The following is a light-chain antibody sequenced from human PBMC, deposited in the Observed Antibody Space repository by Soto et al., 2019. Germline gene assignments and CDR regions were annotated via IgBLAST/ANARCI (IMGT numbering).Light chain of an antibody. Sequence: EIVLTQSPGTLSLSPGERATLSCRASQSVSSYLAWYQQKPGQAPRLLIYDASNRATGIPARFSGSGSGTEFRLTISRLQSEDFAVYSCQHYDSSPTFGGGTKVDIK. CDR3: QHYDSSPT. CDR2: DAS. CDR1: QSVSSY. V-gene: IGKV3-20*01. J-gene: IGKJ4*01.